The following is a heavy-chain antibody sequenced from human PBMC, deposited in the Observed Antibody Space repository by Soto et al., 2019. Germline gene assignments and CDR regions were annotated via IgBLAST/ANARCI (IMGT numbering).Heavy chain of an antibody. CDR2: ISAYNGNT. CDR3: ARDAMRKLRYFDWPITPCD. V-gene: IGHV1-18*01. J-gene: IGHJ4*02. Sequence: ASVKVSCKASGYTFTSYVISWVRQAPGQGLEWMGWISAYNGNTNYAQKLQGRVTMTTDTSTSTAYMELRSLRSDDTAVYYCARDAMRKLRYFDWPITPCDWGQGTLVTVSS. D-gene: IGHD3-9*01. CDR1: GYTFTSYV.